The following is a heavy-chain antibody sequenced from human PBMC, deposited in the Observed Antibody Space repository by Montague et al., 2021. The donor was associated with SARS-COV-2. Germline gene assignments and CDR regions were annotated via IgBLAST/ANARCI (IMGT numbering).Heavy chain of an antibody. D-gene: IGHD2-21*01. J-gene: IGHJ4*02. CDR3: ARAIQSQPLVVVIAIPRPFYYIDH. CDR1: GGSISSYY. V-gene: IGHV4-34*01. Sequence: SETLSLTCTVSGGSISSYYWTWIRQTPGKGLEWIGEINHTGSSNYNPPFKSRVIMSVDTSKDQFSLKLSSVTAADTAVYYCARAIQSQPLVVVIAIPRPFYYIDHWGQGTLVTVSS. CDR2: INHTGSS.